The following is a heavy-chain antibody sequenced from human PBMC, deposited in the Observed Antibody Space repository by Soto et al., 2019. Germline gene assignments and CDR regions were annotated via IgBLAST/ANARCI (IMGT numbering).Heavy chain of an antibody. D-gene: IGHD2-15*01. CDR1: GFTFSSYS. Sequence: EVQLVESGGGLVQPGGSLRLSCAAAGFTFSSYSMNWVRQAPGKGLEWVSYISSSSTTIYYADSVKGRFTISRDNAKNSLYLQMNSLRAEDTAVYYCARERGYCSGGSGYSDHYYYYYYMDVWGKGTTVTVSS. V-gene: IGHV3-48*01. CDR2: ISSSSTTI. J-gene: IGHJ6*03. CDR3: ARERGYCSGGSGYSDHYYYYYYMDV.